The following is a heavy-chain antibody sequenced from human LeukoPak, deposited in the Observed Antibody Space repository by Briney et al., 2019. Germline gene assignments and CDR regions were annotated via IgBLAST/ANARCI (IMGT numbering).Heavy chain of an antibody. CDR2: MSYSGHT. Sequence: SETLSLTCTVSGGSISSSSYYWAWIRQAPGKGLEWIVSMSYSGHTYYNPSLKSRVTTSIDTSKNQLSLNLKSVTAADTAVYYCARNGAARLVYYYYMDVWGKGTTVTVSS. CDR3: ARNGAARLVYYYYMDV. D-gene: IGHD6-6*01. V-gene: IGHV4-39*07. CDR1: GGSISSSSYY. J-gene: IGHJ6*03.